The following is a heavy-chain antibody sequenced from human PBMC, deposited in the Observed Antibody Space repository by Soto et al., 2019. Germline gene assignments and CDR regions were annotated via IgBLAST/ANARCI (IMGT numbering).Heavy chain of an antibody. D-gene: IGHD3-9*01. Sequence: ASVKVSCKASGYTFTSYAMHWVRQAPGQRLEWMGWINAGNGNTKYSQKFQGRVTITRDTSASTAYMELNSLRAEDTAVYYCAKYVWVLRYFDWETNDAFDIWGQGTMVTVSS. CDR1: GYTFTSYA. CDR2: INAGNGNT. J-gene: IGHJ3*02. CDR3: AKYVWVLRYFDWETNDAFDI. V-gene: IGHV1-3*01.